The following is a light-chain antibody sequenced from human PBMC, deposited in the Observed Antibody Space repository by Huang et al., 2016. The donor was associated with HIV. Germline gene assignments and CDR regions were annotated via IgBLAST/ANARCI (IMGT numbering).Light chain of an antibody. CDR1: QGVAKN. V-gene: IGKV3D-15*01. Sequence: EIVMTQSPGTLSVSPGERATRSCRASQGVAKNVAWDQQKPGQTPRLLLPGASTRATGMPARFSGSASGTEFTLTISSLQTEDFAIYYCQQYNNWPPWTFGQGT. J-gene: IGKJ1*01. CDR3: QQYNNWPPWT. CDR2: GAS.